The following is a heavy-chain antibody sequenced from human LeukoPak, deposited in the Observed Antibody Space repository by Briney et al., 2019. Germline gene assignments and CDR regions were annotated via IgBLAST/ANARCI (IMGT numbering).Heavy chain of an antibody. CDR1: GFTCSSCA. J-gene: IGHJ4*02. Sequence: AGGSLRLSCAASGFTCSSCAMSWVRQAPGKGLEWVSAISGSGGSTYYADSVKGRFTISRDNSKNTLYLQMNSLRAEDTAVYYCAKDSSSWYFDYWGQGTLVTVSS. CDR2: ISGSGGST. CDR3: AKDSSSWYFDY. D-gene: IGHD6-13*01. V-gene: IGHV3-23*01.